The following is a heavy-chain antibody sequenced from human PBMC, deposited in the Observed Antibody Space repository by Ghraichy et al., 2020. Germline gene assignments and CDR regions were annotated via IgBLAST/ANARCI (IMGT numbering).Heavy chain of an antibody. Sequence: SETLSLTCTVSGGSISSYYWSWIRQPPGKGLEWIGYIYYSGSTNYNPSLKSRVTISVDMSKNQFSLKLSSVTAADTAVYYCARFGYYDSSGLDYWGQGTLVTVSS. CDR2: IYYSGST. J-gene: IGHJ4*02. CDR3: ARFGYYDSSGLDY. D-gene: IGHD3-22*01. V-gene: IGHV4-59*01. CDR1: GGSISSYY.